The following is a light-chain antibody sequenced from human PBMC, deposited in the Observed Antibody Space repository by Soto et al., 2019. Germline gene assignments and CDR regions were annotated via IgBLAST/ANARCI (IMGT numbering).Light chain of an antibody. J-gene: IGKJ5*01. Sequence: DIVLTQSPGTLSLSPGERATLSCKTSQSSGSNFLAWYQHKPGQAPRLLIYASSNRATGIPDRFTGSASGTDFTLTINRLEPEDFSVYYCQLYGISPHFGVGTRLEIK. V-gene: IGKV3-20*01. CDR2: ASS. CDR3: QLYGISPH. CDR1: QSSGSNF.